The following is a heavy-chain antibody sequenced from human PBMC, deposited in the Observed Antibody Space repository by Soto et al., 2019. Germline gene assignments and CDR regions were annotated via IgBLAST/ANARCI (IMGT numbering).Heavy chain of an antibody. D-gene: IGHD3-10*01. Sequence: QVQLVQSGAEVKKPGASVKVSCKASGYTFTSYAIHWVRQAPGQRLEWMGWINAGNGNTKYSQTFQGRVTITRDTSASTAYMELSSLTSEDTAVYYCATGLLSPGFLYYPYYGMDVWGQGTTVTVSS. CDR3: ATGLLSPGFLYYPYYGMDV. CDR1: GYTFTSYA. J-gene: IGHJ6*02. CDR2: INAGNGNT. V-gene: IGHV1-3*01.